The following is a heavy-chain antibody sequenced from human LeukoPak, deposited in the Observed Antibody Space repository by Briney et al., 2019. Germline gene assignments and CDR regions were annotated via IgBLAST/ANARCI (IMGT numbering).Heavy chain of an antibody. Sequence: GRSLRLSCAASGFTFSSYAMHWVRQAPGKGLEWVAVISYDGSNKYYAASVKGRFTISRDNSKNTLYLQMNSLRAEDTAVYYCARTRRYYYYYGMDVWGQGTTVTVSS. CDR1: GFTFSSYA. V-gene: IGHV3-30-3*01. J-gene: IGHJ6*02. CDR3: ARTRRYYYYYGMDV. CDR2: ISYDGSNK.